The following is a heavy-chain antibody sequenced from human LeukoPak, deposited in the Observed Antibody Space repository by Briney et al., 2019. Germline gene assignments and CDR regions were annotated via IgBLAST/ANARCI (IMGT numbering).Heavy chain of an antibody. CDR1: GYSFTSYW. Sequence: GESLKISFKGSGYSFTSYWIGWVRQMPGKGLDLMGIIYPGDSETKYSPSFQGQVTFSADKSINTAYLQWSSLKASDSAIYYCARPSEFSYGSFDNGGQGTLSPSPQ. D-gene: IGHD5-18*01. V-gene: IGHV5-51*01. CDR3: ARPSEFSYGSFDN. CDR2: IYPGDSET. J-gene: IGHJ4*02.